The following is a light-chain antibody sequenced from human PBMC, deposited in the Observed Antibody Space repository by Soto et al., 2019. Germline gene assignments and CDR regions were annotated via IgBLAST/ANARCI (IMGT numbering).Light chain of an antibody. CDR2: AVR. J-gene: IGLJ3*02. Sequence: QSALTQPHSVSGSPGQSVTFSCTGTNSDVGRYNSVSWYQQLPGKAPKIIISAVRQRPSGVPDRFSGSKSGNTASLTISGLQADDEADYFCFSYTANDNWVFGGGT. CDR1: NSDVGRYNS. V-gene: IGLV2-11*01. CDR3: FSYTANDNWV.